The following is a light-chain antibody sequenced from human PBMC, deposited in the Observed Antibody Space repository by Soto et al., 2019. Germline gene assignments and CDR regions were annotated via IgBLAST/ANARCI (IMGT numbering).Light chain of an antibody. V-gene: IGKV3-20*01. CDR1: QSVSSNY. CDR3: QQYGSSPPFT. CDR2: GAS. Sequence: ETVLTQSPGTLSLSPGERATLSCRASQSVSSNYLAWYQQKTGQAPRLLIFGASYRATGIPERFSGSGSGTDFTLTISRLEPEDFAVYYCQQYGSSPPFTFGPGTKLDSK. J-gene: IGKJ3*01.